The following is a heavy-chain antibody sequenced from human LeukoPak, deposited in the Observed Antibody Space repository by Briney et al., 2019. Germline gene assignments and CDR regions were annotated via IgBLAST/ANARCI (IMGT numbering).Heavy chain of an antibody. CDR1: GYSISSNYH. CDR2: IYYSGST. J-gene: IGHJ3*02. D-gene: IGHD2-2*01. CDR3: ARHLYCSSIRCFSGTFDI. Sequence: SETLSLTCAVPGYSISSNYHWGWIRQPPGKGLEWIGSIYYSGSTYYNPSLKSRVAMLVDTSRNQFSLRLSSVTAADTAIYYCARHLYCSSIRCFSGTFDIWGQGTMVTVSS. V-gene: IGHV4-38-2*01.